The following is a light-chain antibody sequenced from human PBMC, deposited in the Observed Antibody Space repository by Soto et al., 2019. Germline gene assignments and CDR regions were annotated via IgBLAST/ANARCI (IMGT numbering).Light chain of an antibody. CDR2: EVN. Sequence: QSALTQPGSVSGSPGQSITISCTGASTDVGAYNYVSWYQQRPGKAPKLMIYEVNNRPSGVSDRFSGSKSDNTASLTISGLQAEDEADYYCSSYTKTSTYVFGSGTKVT. CDR1: STDVGAYNY. J-gene: IGLJ1*01. V-gene: IGLV2-14*01. CDR3: SSYTKTSTYV.